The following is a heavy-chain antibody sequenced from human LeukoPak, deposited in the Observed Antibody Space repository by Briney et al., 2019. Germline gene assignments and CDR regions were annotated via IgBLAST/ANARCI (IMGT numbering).Heavy chain of an antibody. J-gene: IGHJ4*02. D-gene: IGHD3-3*01. V-gene: IGHV3-30-3*01. CDR3: ARDRSTEWLLSYFDY. CDR1: GFTFSSYA. CDR2: ISYDGSNK. Sequence: GRSLRLSCAASGFTFSSYAMHWVRQAPGKGLEWVAVISYDGSNKYYADSVKGRFTISRDNSKNTLYLQMNSLRAEDTAVYYCARDRSTEWLLSYFDYWGQGTLVTVSS.